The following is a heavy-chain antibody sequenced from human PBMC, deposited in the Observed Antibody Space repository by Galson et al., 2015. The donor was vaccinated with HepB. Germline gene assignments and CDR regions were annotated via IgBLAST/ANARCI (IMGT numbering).Heavy chain of an antibody. D-gene: IGHD3-22*01. CDR2: IRSKGNNYAT. J-gene: IGHJ4*02. CDR1: GFNFSGSG. CDR3: MGGYYYASRGRIHLLEY. V-gene: IGHV3-73*01. Sequence: SLRLSCAASGFNFSGSGIHWVRQASGKGLEWVGRIRSKGNNYATAYATSLKGRFTISRDDSKNTAYLQMISLKTEDTAVYYCMGGYYYASRGRIHLLEYWGQGTLVSVSS.